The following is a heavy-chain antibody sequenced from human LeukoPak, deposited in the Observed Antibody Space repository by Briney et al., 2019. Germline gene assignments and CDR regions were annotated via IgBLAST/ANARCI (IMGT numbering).Heavy chain of an antibody. D-gene: IGHD6-6*01. CDR1: GGSISSGGYY. CDR3: ARASSWQLHFDP. Sequence: PSQTLSLTCTVSGGSISSGGYYWSWIRQPPGKGLEWIGYIYHSGSTYYNPSLKSRVTISVDRSKNQFSLKLSSVTAADTAVYYCARASSWQLHFDPWGQGILVTVSS. J-gene: IGHJ5*02. V-gene: IGHV4-30-2*01. CDR2: IYHSGST.